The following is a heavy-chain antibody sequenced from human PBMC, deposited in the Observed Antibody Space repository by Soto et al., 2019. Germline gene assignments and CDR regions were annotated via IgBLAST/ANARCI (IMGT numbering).Heavy chain of an antibody. J-gene: IGHJ6*02. V-gene: IGHV1-18*01. D-gene: IGHD3-10*01. CDR3: ARGDTMVRGVIERAGMDV. Sequence: QVQLVQSGAEVKKPGASVKVSCKASGYTFNTYGISWVRQAPGQGLEWMGWISAYNGNTNYAQKFQGRVTMTRDTSTSTAYMELRSLRSDDTAVYYCARGDTMVRGVIERAGMDVWGQGTTVTVSS. CDR2: ISAYNGNT. CDR1: GYTFNTYG.